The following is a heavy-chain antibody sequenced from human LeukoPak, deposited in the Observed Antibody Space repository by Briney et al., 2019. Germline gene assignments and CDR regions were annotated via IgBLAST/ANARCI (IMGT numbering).Heavy chain of an antibody. CDR1: GGFINSGDYY. J-gene: IGHJ4*02. CDR3: ARKGPIWDRNNYWGADY. Sequence: PSQTLSLTCTVSGGFINSGDYYWSWIRQHPGKGLEWIGYIYYSGSTYYNPSLKSRVTISVDTSKNQFSLKLSSVTAADTAVYYCARKGPIWDRNNYWGADYWGQGTLVSVSS. CDR2: IYYSGST. V-gene: IGHV4-31*03. D-gene: IGHD1-26*01.